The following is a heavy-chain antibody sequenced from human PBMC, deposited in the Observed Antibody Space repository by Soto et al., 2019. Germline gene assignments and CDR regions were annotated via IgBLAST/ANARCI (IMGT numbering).Heavy chain of an antibody. D-gene: IGHD3-9*01. Sequence: PSETLSLTCTVSGCSISNYYWSWVRQPPGKGLEWIGYIYDSGSTNYNPSLKSRVTISVDTSKNQFSLKLSSVTAADTAVYYCARGRGYDILTGYYRREYNWFDPWGQGTLVTVSS. CDR3: ARGRGYDILTGYYRREYNWFDP. CDR2: IYDSGST. J-gene: IGHJ5*02. V-gene: IGHV4-59*12. CDR1: GCSISNYY.